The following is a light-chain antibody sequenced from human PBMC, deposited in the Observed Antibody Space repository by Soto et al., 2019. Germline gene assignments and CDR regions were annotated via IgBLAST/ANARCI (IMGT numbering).Light chain of an antibody. CDR2: TTS. Sequence: DIQMTQSPSSLSASVGDRVTITCRASQSISNFLNWYQQKPGKAPKLLIHTTSSLQSGVPSRFSASGTGTDFTLTISSLQPEDFATYYCQQSYSTPQTFGGGTKVEL. CDR1: QSISNF. CDR3: QQSYSTPQT. V-gene: IGKV1-39*01. J-gene: IGKJ4*01.